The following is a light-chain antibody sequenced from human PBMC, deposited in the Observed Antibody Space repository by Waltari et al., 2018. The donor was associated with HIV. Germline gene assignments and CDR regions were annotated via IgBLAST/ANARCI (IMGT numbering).Light chain of an antibody. V-gene: IGKV1-33*01. J-gene: IGKJ5*01. CDR3: QEYDTFTIT. CDR2: DAS. Sequence: TQSPDFQSVTPKEKVTITCQAGRNITNCLNWYQQKPGKAPKLLIYDASNLQTGVPSRFSGSGSGTDFSFTISSLQPEDIATYYCQEYDTFTITFGQGTRLEIK. CDR1: RNITNC.